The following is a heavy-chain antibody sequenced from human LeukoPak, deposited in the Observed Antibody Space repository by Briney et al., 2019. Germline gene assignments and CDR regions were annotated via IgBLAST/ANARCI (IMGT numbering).Heavy chain of an antibody. CDR1: LYTFTNYV. CDR3: AKDRGWQYADYETVAVEH. Sequence: ASVKVSCMASLYTFTNYVINWLRPAPAQELARMGCISVYTGKTYHAQKFQARVTMTTDTSTTTAYMELRSLRSDDTAVYYCAKDRGWQYADYETVAVEHWGQGTLVTVSS. V-gene: IGHV1-18*01. CDR2: ISVYTGKT. J-gene: IGHJ4*02. D-gene: IGHD4-17*01.